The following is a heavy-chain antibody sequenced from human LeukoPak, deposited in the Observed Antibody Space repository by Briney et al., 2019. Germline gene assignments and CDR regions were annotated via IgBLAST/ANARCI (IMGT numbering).Heavy chain of an antibody. D-gene: IGHD6-13*01. Sequence: GRSLRLSCAPSRFPLNSGYMTWVRHAPGEGVEWGSITYSGGSTYYADSVKGRFTISRDNSRNTVYLQMNSLRAEDTAVYYCVRGGKSAGKVLDYWGQGTLVTVSS. CDR2: TYSGGST. J-gene: IGHJ4*02. V-gene: IGHV3-53*01. CDR3: VRGGKSAGKVLDY. CDR1: RFPLNSGY.